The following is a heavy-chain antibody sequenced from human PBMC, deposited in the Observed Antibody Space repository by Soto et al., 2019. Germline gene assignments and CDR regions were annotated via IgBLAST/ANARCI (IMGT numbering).Heavy chain of an antibody. Sequence: QVQLVQSAAEVKKPGSSGTVSCKASGGTFSSYASRWVRHAPGQGLEWMRGIIPIFGTANYAQQFHGRVTITADEPTSTAYMELSSLRSEDTAVYYCARGRVIVLMVYANYGAYGMDVWGQGTTVTVSS. CDR1: GGTFSSYA. CDR2: IIPIFGTA. CDR3: ARGRVIVLMVYANYGAYGMDV. D-gene: IGHD2-8*01. J-gene: IGHJ6*02. V-gene: IGHV1-69*01.